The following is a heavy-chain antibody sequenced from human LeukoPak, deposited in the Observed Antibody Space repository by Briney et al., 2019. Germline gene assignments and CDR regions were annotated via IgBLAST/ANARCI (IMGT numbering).Heavy chain of an antibody. D-gene: IGHD4-23*01. V-gene: IGHV3-13*01. CDR1: GFTFSSND. Sequence: GGSLRLSCAASGFTFSSNDMHWVRQAPGKGLEWVSAIGTAGDTYYPVSVKGRFTISRENAKNSLYLQMNTLRAGDTAVYYCARAYGYGYGGSAPFDYWGQGTLVTVSS. CDR2: IGTAGDT. CDR3: ARAYGYGYGGSAPFDY. J-gene: IGHJ4*02.